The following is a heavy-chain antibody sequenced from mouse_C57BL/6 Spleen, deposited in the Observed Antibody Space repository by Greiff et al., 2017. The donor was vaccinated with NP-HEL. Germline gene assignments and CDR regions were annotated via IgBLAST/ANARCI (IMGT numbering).Heavy chain of an antibody. CDR1: GFSLTSYG. J-gene: IGHJ4*01. Sequence: LQESGPGLVQPSQSLSITCTVSGFSLTSYGVHWVRQSPGKGLEWLGVIWSGGSTDYNAAFISRLSISKDNSKSQVFFKMNSLQADDTAIYYCARTLYYYGSSYWAMDYWGQGTSVTVSS. D-gene: IGHD1-1*01. V-gene: IGHV2-2*01. CDR3: ARTLYYYGSSYWAMDY. CDR2: IWSGGST.